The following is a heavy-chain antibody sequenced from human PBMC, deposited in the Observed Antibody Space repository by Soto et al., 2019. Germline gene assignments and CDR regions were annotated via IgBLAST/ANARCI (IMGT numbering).Heavy chain of an antibody. V-gene: IGHV1-69*01. Sequence: QVQLVQSGAEVKKPGSSVKVSCKASGGTFSSYAISWVRQAPGQGLEWMGGIIPIFGTANYAQKFQGSVTITADEATSTAYMELSSLRSEDTAVYYCATTTGGYSYGLYDPWGQGTLVTVSS. J-gene: IGHJ5*02. CDR2: IIPIFGTA. CDR1: GGTFSSYA. D-gene: IGHD5-18*01. CDR3: ATTTGGYSYGLYDP.